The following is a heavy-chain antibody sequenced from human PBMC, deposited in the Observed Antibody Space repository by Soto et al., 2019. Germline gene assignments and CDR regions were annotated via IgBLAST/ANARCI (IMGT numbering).Heavy chain of an antibody. Sequence: QVQLVQSGAEVKKPGSSVKVSSKASGGTFSSYAISWVPQAPGQGLEWMGGVIPIFGTANYAQKFQGRVTITADESTSTAYMELSSLRSEDTAVYYCARWGDGYNYYFDYWGQGTLVAVSS. D-gene: IGHD1-1*01. CDR2: VIPIFGTA. J-gene: IGHJ4*02. V-gene: IGHV1-69*01. CDR3: ARWGDGYNYYFDY. CDR1: GGTFSSYA.